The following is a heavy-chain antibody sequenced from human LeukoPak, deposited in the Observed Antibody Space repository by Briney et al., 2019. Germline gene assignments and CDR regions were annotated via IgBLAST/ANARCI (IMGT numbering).Heavy chain of an antibody. CDR2: IYYSGST. V-gene: IGHV4-59*04. CDR1: GGSISSYY. J-gene: IGHJ4*02. Sequence: SETLSLTCTVSGGSISSYYWSWIRQPPGKGLEWIGYIYYSGSTYYNPSLKSRVTISVDTSKNQFSLKLSSVTAADTAVYYCARRYYDFWSGYYGPYYFDYWGQGTLVTVSS. CDR3: ARRYYDFWSGYYGPYYFDY. D-gene: IGHD3-3*01.